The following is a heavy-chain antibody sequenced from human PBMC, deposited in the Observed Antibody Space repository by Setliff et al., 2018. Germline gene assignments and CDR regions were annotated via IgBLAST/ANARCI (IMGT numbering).Heavy chain of an antibody. V-gene: IGHV4-39*07. CDR3: ARVSQYSSGWYYYYYYGMDV. J-gene: IGHJ6*02. CDR1: GDSISSGSYY. D-gene: IGHD6-19*01. CDR2: IYYSGST. Sequence: SETLSLTCTVSGDSISSGSYYWTWIRQPAGKGLEWIGSIYYSGSTYYNPSLKSRVTISVDTSKNQFSLKLSSVTAADTAVYYCARVSQYSSGWYYYYYYGMDVWGQGTTVTVSS.